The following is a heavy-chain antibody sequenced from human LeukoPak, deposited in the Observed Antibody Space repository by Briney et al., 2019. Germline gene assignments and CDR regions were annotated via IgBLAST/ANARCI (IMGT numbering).Heavy chain of an antibody. Sequence: ASVKVSCKASGYTFTSYYMHWVRQAPGQGLEWMGIINPSGGSTSYAQKFQGRVTITADESTSTAYMELSSLRSEDTAVYYCARDFSNYGLFDYWGQGTLVTVSS. CDR3: ARDFSNYGLFDY. J-gene: IGHJ4*02. CDR2: INPSGGST. CDR1: GYTFTSYY. V-gene: IGHV1-46*01. D-gene: IGHD4-11*01.